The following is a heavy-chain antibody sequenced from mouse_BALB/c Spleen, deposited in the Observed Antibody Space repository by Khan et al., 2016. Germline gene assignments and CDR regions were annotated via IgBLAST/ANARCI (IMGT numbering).Heavy chain of an antibody. Sequence: QVQLQQSGAELVRPGASVKLSCKALGYTFTDYEMHWVKQTPVHGLEWIGAIHPGGGGSAHNQKFKVRATLNADKSSSTAYMELSSLTSEDSAVYYCAKGLRRGYYFDSWGQGITLTVSS. CDR1: GYTFTDYE. V-gene: IGHV1-15*01. CDR3: AKGLRRGYYFDS. CDR2: IHPGGGGS. J-gene: IGHJ2*01. D-gene: IGHD2-4*01.